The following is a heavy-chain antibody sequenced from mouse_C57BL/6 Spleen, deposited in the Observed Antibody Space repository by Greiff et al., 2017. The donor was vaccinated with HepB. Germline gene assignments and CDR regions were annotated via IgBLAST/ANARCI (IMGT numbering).Heavy chain of an antibody. V-gene: IGHV2-5*01. D-gene: IGHD2-3*01. CDR1: GFSLTSYG. CDR2: IWRGGST. Sequence: VMLVESGPGLVQPSQSLSITCTVSGFSLTSYGVHWVRQSPGKGLEWLGVIWRGGSTDYNAAFMSRLSITKDNSKSQVFFKMNSLQADDTAIYYCAKNYDGYYAWFAYWGQGTLVTVSA. CDR3: AKNYDGYYAWFAY. J-gene: IGHJ3*01.